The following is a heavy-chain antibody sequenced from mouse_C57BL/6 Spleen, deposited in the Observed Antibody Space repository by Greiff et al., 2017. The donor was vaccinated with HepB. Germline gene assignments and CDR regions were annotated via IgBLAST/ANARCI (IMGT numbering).Heavy chain of an antibody. CDR2: INPNNGGT. D-gene: IGHD1-1*01. CDR3: ARVHYDGSSLHWYFDV. Sequence: VQLQQSGPELVKPGASVKMSCKASGYTFTDYNMHWVKQSHGKSLEWIGYINPNNGGTSYNQKFKGKATLTVNKSSSTAYMELRSLTSEDSAVYYCARVHYDGSSLHWYFDVWGTGTTVTVSS. CDR1: GYTFTDYN. V-gene: IGHV1-22*01. J-gene: IGHJ1*03.